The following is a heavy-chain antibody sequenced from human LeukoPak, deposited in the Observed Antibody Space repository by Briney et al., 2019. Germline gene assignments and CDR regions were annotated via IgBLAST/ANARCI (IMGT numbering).Heavy chain of an antibody. CDR3: TKDQSYYYGSGSSIFDY. V-gene: IGHV3-23*01. J-gene: IGHJ4*02. CDR1: GFTFSSCA. D-gene: IGHD3-10*01. CDR2: ISGSGESK. Sequence: PGGSLRLSCAAAGFTFSSCAMHWVRQVAGKGLEWVSGISGSGESKFYADSVKGRFTISRDNSKNTLYLQMNSLRAEDTAVYYCTKDQSYYYGSGSSIFDYWGQGTLVTVSS.